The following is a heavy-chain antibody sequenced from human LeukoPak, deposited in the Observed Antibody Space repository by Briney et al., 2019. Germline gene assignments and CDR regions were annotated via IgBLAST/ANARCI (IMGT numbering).Heavy chain of an antibody. CDR3: ARTGATMVRGVIIVNWFDP. D-gene: IGHD3-10*01. CDR1: GGSISSGGYY. CDR2: IYHSGST. V-gene: IGHV4-30-2*01. J-gene: IGHJ5*02. Sequence: SQTLSLTCTVSGGSISSGGYYWSWIRQPPGKGLEWIGYIYHSGSTYYNPSLKSRVTISVDRSKNQFSLKLSSVTAADTAVYYCARTGATMVRGVIIVNWFDPWGQGTLVTVSS.